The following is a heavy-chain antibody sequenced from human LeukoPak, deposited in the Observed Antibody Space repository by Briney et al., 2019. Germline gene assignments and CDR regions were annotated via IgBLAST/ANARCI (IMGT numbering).Heavy chain of an antibody. CDR1: GFTFSTYS. V-gene: IGHV3-21*04. CDR3: ARAPITSPFYFDY. J-gene: IGHJ4*02. CDR2: ITSGSIYT. D-gene: IGHD2-2*01. Sequence: GESLRLSCEASGFTFSTYSINWVRQAPEKGLEWISSITSGSIYTYYADSVKGRFTISRDNAKNSLYLQMDSLRAEDTALYYCARAPITSPFYFDYWGQGTLVTVSS.